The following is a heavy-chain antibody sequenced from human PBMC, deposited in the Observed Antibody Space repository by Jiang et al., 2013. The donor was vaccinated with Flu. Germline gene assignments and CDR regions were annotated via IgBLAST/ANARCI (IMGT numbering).Heavy chain of an antibody. CDR2: VYWDDDK. CDR3: AHVVITYGGVIGDDAFDI. CDR1: GFSLITTGAG. D-gene: IGHD3-16*02. J-gene: IGHJ3*02. Sequence: KPTQTLTLTSTFSGFSLITTGAGVGWIRQPPGKALEWLAVVYWDDDKRYSPSLRSRLAITKDTSKNQVVLTMTNMDPVGTATYYCAHVVITYGGVIGDDAFDIWGQGTVVTVSS. V-gene: IGHV2-5*02.